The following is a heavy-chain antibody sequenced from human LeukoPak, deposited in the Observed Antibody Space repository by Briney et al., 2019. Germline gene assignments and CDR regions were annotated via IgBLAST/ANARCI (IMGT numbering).Heavy chain of an antibody. CDR1: GFTFSNYG. CDR3: AKDQGIAVAGTDDAFDI. D-gene: IGHD6-19*01. J-gene: IGHJ3*02. V-gene: IGHV3-30*18. Sequence: GGSLRLSCAASGFTFSNYGMHWVRQAPGKGLEWVAVIAYAGSNEYYAEFVKGRFTISRDNSKNTLYLQMYSLRAEDTAVYFCAKDQGIAVAGTDDAFDICGQGSRVTVSS. CDR2: IAYAGSNE.